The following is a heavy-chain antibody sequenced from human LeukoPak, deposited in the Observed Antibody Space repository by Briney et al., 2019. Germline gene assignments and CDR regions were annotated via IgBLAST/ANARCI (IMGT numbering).Heavy chain of an antibody. D-gene: IGHD3-22*01. CDR2: IIPIFGTA. V-gene: IGHV1-69*05. CDR3: ARGDQFLYYYDSNPFDY. Sequence: KVSCKASGGTFSSYAISWVRQAPGQGLEWMGRIIPIFGTANYAQKFQGRVTITTDESTSTAYMELSSLRSEDTAVYYCARGDQFLYYYDSNPFDYWGQGTLVTVSS. CDR1: GGTFSSYA. J-gene: IGHJ4*02.